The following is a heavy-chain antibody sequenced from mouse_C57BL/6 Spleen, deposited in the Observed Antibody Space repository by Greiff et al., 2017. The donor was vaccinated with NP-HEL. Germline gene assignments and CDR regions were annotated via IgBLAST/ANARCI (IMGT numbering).Heavy chain of an antibody. D-gene: IGHD6-1*01. CDR2: ISYDGSN. CDR3: ARETPTPSLDY. CDR1: GYSITSGYY. Sequence: EVKVEESGPGLVKPSQSLSLTCSVTGYSITSGYYWNWIRQFPGNKLEWMGYISYDGSNNYNPSLKNRISITRDTSKNQFFLKLNSVTTEDTATYYCARETPTPSLDYWGQGTTLTVSS. J-gene: IGHJ2*01. V-gene: IGHV3-6*01.